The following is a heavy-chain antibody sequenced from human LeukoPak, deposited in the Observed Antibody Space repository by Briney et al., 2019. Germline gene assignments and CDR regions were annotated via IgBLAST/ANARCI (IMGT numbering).Heavy chain of an antibody. CDR3: AKGERITIFGVPKYYFDY. Sequence: GGSLRLSCAASGFTFSSCAMSWVRQAPGKGLEWVSAISGSGGSTYYADSVKGRFTISRDNSKNTLYLQMNSLRAEDTAVYYCAKGERITIFGVPKYYFDYWGQGTLVTVSS. CDR1: GFTFSSCA. D-gene: IGHD3-3*01. V-gene: IGHV3-23*01. J-gene: IGHJ4*02. CDR2: ISGSGGST.